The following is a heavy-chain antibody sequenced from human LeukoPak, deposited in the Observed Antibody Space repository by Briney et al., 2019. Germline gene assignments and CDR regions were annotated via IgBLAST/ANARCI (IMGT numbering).Heavy chain of an antibody. D-gene: IGHD3-10*01. V-gene: IGHV3-23*01. CDR2: ISGSGGST. CDR3: AKARKVLLWFGELALDH. CDR1: GFTFSNYA. Sequence: GGSLRLSCAASGFTFSNYAMNWVRQAPGKGLEWVSAISGSGGSTHYADSVKGRFTISRDNSMNTLYLQMNSLRAEDTAVYYCAKARKVLLWFGELALDHWGQGTLVTVSS. J-gene: IGHJ4*02.